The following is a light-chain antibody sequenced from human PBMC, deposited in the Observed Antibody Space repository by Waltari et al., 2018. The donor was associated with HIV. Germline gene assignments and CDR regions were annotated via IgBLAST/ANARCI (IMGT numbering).Light chain of an antibody. CDR2: DGS. Sequence: SYVLAQPPHVPVPPGKTARIPCGGNTIEGKSVHGYQQKPGQAPVVVIYDGSDRPSGIAGRFSGNNAGNTATMISSRVEAGDEADYYCQGWDSSSDAYVFGTGTKVTVL. CDR1: TIEGKS. J-gene: IGLJ1*01. CDR3: QGWDSSSDAYV. V-gene: IGLV3-21*03.